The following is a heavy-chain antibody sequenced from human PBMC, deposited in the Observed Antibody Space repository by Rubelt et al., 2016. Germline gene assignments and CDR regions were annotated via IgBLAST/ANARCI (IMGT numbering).Heavy chain of an antibody. V-gene: IGHV4-4*02. CDR2: VNLGGST. D-gene: IGHD3-16*01. CDR3: ATGWMITNLDH. J-gene: IGHJ4*02. CDR1: GGSISSSDW. Sequence: QLQLQGSGPGLVKPSETLSLTCSVSGGSISSSDWWSWVRQPPGKGLEWIGDVNLGGSTKYNPSLKSRVTVSVDQPTNQITLKVNCVTAADTAVYYCATGWMITNLDHWGQGTLVAVSS.